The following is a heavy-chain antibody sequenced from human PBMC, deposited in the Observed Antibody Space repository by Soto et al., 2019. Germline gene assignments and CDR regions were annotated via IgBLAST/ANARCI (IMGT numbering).Heavy chain of an antibody. V-gene: IGHV1-69*13. D-gene: IGHD3-10*01. J-gene: IGHJ6*02. CDR2: IIPIFGTA. CDR3: ARHIQVPGSGRLHYQYYYYRMDV. CDR1: GGTFSSYA. Sequence: SGKVSCKASGGTFSSYAISWVRQAPGQGLEWMGGIIPIFGTANYAQKFQGRVPITAAESTSTAYMELSSLRSEDPAVYYCARHIQVPGSGRLHYQYYYYRMDVCGQRTTVTVSS.